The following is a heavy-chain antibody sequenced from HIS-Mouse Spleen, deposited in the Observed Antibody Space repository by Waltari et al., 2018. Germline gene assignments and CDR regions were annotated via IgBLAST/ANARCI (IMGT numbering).Heavy chain of an antibody. D-gene: IGHD6-13*01. V-gene: IGHV4-39*07. J-gene: IGHJ2*01. CDR3: AREIPYSSSWYDWYFDL. CDR2: IYYSGST. Sequence: QLQLQESGPGLVKPSETLSLTGTVSGGSLSSSSYYWGWIRQPPGKGLEWIGCIYYSGSTYYNPSLKSRVTISVDTSKNQFSLKLSSVTAADTAVYYCAREIPYSSSWYDWYFDLWGRGTLVTVSS. CDR1: GGSLSSSSYY.